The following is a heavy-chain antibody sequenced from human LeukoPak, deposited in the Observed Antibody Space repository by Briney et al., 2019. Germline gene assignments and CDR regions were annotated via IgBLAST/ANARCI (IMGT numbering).Heavy chain of an antibody. V-gene: IGHV4-34*01. CDR1: GGSFSGYY. D-gene: IGHD3-9*01. Sequence: SETLSLTCAVYGGSFSGYYWSWIRRPPGKGLEWIGEINHSGSTNYNPSLKSRVTISVDTSKNQFSLKLSSVTAADTAVYYCARGGRSYDILTGYYPYFDYWGQGTLVTVSS. CDR3: ARGGRSYDILTGYYPYFDY. CDR2: INHSGST. J-gene: IGHJ4*02.